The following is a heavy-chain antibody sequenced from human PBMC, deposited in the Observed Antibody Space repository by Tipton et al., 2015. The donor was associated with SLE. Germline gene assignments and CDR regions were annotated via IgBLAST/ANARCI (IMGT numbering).Heavy chain of an antibody. CDR2: IYYSGST. V-gene: IGHV4-59*11. J-gene: IGHJ4*02. D-gene: IGHD6-13*01. CDR3: ARSAGYGSSWAHSDY. Sequence: GSLRLSCTVSGGSISSHYWSWIRQPPGKGLEWIGYIYYSGSTNYNPSLKSRVTISVGTSNNQFSLKLSSVTAADTAVYYCARSAGYGSSWAHSDYWGQGSLVTVSS. CDR1: GGSISSHY.